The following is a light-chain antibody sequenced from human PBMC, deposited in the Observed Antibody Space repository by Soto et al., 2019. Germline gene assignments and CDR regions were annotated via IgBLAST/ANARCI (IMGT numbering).Light chain of an antibody. CDR2: DAS. J-gene: IGKJ1*01. CDR1: QSISSW. Sequence: DIQMTQSPSPLSASVGDRVTITCRASQSISSWLAWYQQKPGKAPKLLIYDASSLESGVPSRFSGSGSGTEFTLTISRLQPEDFATYYCLQLYNFSWTFGQGTKVDIK. V-gene: IGKV1-5*01. CDR3: LQLYNFSWT.